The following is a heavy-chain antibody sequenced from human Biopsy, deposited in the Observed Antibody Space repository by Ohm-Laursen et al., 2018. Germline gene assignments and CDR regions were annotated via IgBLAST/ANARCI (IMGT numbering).Heavy chain of an antibody. Sequence: SVKVSCKASGYTFTGHSCHWVRQAPGQRLEWVGQIDPNSDDTKYAQKFQGRIAMTTDTSITTAYLEVSSLTSDDAAMYFCARASAYGVFDVWGQGTIVTVSS. J-gene: IGHJ3*01. V-gene: IGHV1-2*06. CDR2: IDPNSDDT. CDR3: ARASAYGVFDV. CDR1: GYTFTGHS. D-gene: IGHD4/OR15-4a*01.